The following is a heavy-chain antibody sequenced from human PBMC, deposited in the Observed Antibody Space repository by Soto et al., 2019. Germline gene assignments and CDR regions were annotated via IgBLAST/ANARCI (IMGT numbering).Heavy chain of an antibody. Sequence: SETLSLTCAVSGYSISSGYYWGWIRQPPGKGLEWIGSIYHSGSTYYNPSLKSRVTISVDTSKNQFSLKLSSVTAADTAVYYCARGGRQNPTWFAPWGQGTLVTVSS. CDR1: GYSISSGYY. D-gene: IGHD2-15*01. J-gene: IGHJ5*02. V-gene: IGHV4-38-2*01. CDR2: IYHSGST. CDR3: ARGGRQNPTWFAP.